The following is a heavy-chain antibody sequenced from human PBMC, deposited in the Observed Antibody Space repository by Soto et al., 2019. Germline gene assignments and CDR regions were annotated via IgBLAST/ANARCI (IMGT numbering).Heavy chain of an antibody. CDR2: ISYDGSNK. CDR3: AREATGTTFPDAFDI. D-gene: IGHD1-7*01. Sequence: QVQLVESGGGVVQPGRSLRLSCAASGLTFSNYAMHWVRQAPGKGLEWVAVISYDGSNKYYADSVKGRFTISRDNSKNTLHLQMNSLRAEDTAVYYCAREATGTTFPDAFDIWGQGTMVTVSS. CDR1: GLTFSNYA. J-gene: IGHJ3*02. V-gene: IGHV3-30-3*01.